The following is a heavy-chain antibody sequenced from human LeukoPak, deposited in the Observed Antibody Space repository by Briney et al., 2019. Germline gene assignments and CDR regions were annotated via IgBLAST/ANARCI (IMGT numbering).Heavy chain of an antibody. CDR2: IIPIFGTA. Sequence: SVKVSCKASGGTFSSYAISWVRQAPGQGLEWMGGIIPIFGTANYAQKFQGRVTITADKSTSTAYMELSSLRSEDTAVYYCASSYYDSSSSGWFDPWGQGTLVTVSS. V-gene: IGHV1-69*06. CDR1: GGTFSSYA. J-gene: IGHJ5*02. D-gene: IGHD3-22*01. CDR3: ASSYYDSSSSGWFDP.